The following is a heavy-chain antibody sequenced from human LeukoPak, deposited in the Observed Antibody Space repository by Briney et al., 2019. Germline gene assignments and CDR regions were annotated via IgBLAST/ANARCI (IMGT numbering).Heavy chain of an antibody. J-gene: IGHJ4*02. CDR1: GYTFTSYG. CDR3: ARGRDGYNPTADY. Sequence: ASVKVSCKASGYTFTSYGISWVRQAPGQGLEWMGWISAYNGNTNYAQKLQGRVTMTTDTSPSTAHMELRSLTSDDTAGYFCARGRDGYNPTADYWGQGTLVTVSS. V-gene: IGHV1-18*01. D-gene: IGHD5-24*01. CDR2: ISAYNGNT.